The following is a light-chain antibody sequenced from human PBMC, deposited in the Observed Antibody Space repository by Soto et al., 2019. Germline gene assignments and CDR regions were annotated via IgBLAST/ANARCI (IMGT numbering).Light chain of an antibody. CDR2: AAS. V-gene: IGKV1-39*01. J-gene: IGKJ5*01. Sequence: EIQMTQSPSSLSASVGDRVTITCRASQSISSYLNWYQQKPGKAPKLLIYAASSLQSGVPSRFSGSGSGTDFTLTISSLQPEDFATYYCQQSYSTPITFCHGTRLEIK. CDR3: QQSYSTPIT. CDR1: QSISSY.